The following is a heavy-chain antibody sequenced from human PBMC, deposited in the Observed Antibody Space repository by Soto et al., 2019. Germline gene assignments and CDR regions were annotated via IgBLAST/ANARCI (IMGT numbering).Heavy chain of an antibody. D-gene: IGHD3-10*02. CDR3: ASVRGGYYYAMDV. CDR1: GGSISSYY. J-gene: IGHJ6*02. V-gene: IGHV4-59*12. Sequence: SETLSLTCTVSGGSISSYYWSWIRQPPGKGLEWIGDIYRSGSTNYNPSLKSRVTISVDKSKNQFSLKLSSVTAADTAVYYCASVRGGYYYAMDVWGQGTTVTVSS. CDR2: IYRSGST.